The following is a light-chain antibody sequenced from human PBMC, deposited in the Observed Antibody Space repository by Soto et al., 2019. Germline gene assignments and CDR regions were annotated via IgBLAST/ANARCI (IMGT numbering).Light chain of an antibody. J-gene: IGKJ5*01. CDR1: QSVSSN. Sequence: EIVMTQSPATLSVSPGERATRSCRASQSVSSNLAWYQQKPGKAPRLLVYGASTRATGIPARFSGSGSGTEFTLIISSLQSEDFAVYYCQQYNNWPITFGQGTRLEIK. CDR3: QQYNNWPIT. V-gene: IGKV3-15*01. CDR2: GAS.